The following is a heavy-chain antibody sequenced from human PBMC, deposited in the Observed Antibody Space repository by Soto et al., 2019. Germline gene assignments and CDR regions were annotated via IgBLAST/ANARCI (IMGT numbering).Heavy chain of an antibody. D-gene: IGHD3-3*01. V-gene: IGHV3-23*01. CDR2: ISGSGGST. J-gene: IGHJ4*02. Sequence: PVGSLRLSCAASGFTFSSYAMSWVRQAPGKGLEWVSAISGSGGSTYYADSVKGRFTISRDNSKNTLYLQMNSLRAEDTAVYYCAKVQFLEWLSLYWGQGTLVTVSS. CDR1: GFTFSSYA. CDR3: AKVQFLEWLSLY.